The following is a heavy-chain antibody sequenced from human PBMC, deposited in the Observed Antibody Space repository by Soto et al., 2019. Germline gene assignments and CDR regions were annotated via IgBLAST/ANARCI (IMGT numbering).Heavy chain of an antibody. CDR3: ARASGSYYDFWSGYYSGERDYYYGMDV. V-gene: IGHV3-48*03. Sequence: SGGSLRLSCGASGFTFSSYEMNWVRQAPGKGLEWVSYISRSSDSTIHYADSVKGRFTISRDNAKSSLYLQMNSLRAEDTAVYYCARASGSYYDFWSGYYSGERDYYYGMDVWGQGTTVTVSS. J-gene: IGHJ6*02. D-gene: IGHD3-3*01. CDR1: GFTFSSYE. CDR2: ISRSSDSTI.